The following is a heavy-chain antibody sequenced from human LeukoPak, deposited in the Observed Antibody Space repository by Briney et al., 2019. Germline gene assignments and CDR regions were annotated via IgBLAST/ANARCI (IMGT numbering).Heavy chain of an antibody. D-gene: IGHD6-19*01. CDR3: AKCSGWFVRGKDYYYYYMDV. CDR2: FDPGDGET. CDR1: GYTLTELS. V-gene: IGHV1-24*01. J-gene: IGHJ6*03. Sequence: ASVKVSCKVSGYTLTELSMHWVRQAPGKGLEWMGGFDPGDGETIYAQKFQGRVTMTEDTSTDTAYMELSSLRSEDTAVYYCAKCSGWFVRGKDYYYYYMDVWGKGTTVTVSS.